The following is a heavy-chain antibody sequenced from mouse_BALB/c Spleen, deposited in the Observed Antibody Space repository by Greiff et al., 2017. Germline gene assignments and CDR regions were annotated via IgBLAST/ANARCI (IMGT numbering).Heavy chain of an antibody. V-gene: IGHV1-5*01. CDR1: GYTFTSYW. CDR2: IYPGNSDT. D-gene: IGHD2-10*02. J-gene: IGHJ4*01. CDR3: TRYAYGPYYAMDY. Sequence: VQLQQSGTVLARPGASVKMSCKASGYTFTSYWMHWVKQRPGQGLEWIGAIYPGNSDTSYNQKFKGKAKLTAVTSTSTAYMELSSLTNEDSAVYYCTRYAYGPYYAMDYWGQGTSVTVSS.